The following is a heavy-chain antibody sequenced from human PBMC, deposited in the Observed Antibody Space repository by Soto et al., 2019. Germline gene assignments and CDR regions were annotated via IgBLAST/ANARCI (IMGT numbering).Heavy chain of an antibody. V-gene: IGHV1-69*08. Sequence: QVQLVQSGAEVKKPGSSVKVSCKASGGTFSSYTISWVRQAPGQGLEWMGRIIPILGIANYAQKFQGRVTTTADKSTSTGYMELSSLRSEDTAVYYCARDGIVAGYCTNGVCYRDNWFDPWGQGTLVTVSS. CDR3: ARDGIVAGYCTNGVCYRDNWFDP. J-gene: IGHJ5*02. CDR1: GGTFSSYT. CDR2: IIPILGIA. D-gene: IGHD2-8*01.